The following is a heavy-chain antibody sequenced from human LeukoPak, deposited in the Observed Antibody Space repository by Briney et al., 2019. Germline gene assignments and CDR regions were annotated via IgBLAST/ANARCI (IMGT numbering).Heavy chain of an antibody. Sequence: SQTLSLTCNVSGVSVSDGRYYWTWIRQHPGKGLEWIGYKYYSGSAKYNPSLKSRLTISIDTSKNQFSLQLSSVTAADTATYYCATPYCSGISCLDVFNVWGQGTRVTVSS. D-gene: IGHD2-2*01. CDR1: GVSVSDGRYY. CDR2: KYYSGSA. J-gene: IGHJ3*01. CDR3: ATPYCSGISCLDVFNV. V-gene: IGHV4-31*03.